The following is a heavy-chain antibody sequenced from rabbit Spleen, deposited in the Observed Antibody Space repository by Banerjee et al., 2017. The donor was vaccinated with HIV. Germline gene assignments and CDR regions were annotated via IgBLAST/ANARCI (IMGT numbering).Heavy chain of an antibody. CDR3: AKGIPANANYLREMAL. J-gene: IGHJ4*01. CDR2: IAVGSGGFT. D-gene: IGHD1-1*01. Sequence: QQQLEESGGGLVKPGGTLTLTCKASGIDFSSYYYMCWVRQPPGKGLEWIACIAVGSGGFTYYANWAKGRFTISKTSSTTVTLQMTSLTGADTATYFCAKGIPANANYLREMALWGPGTLVTVS. V-gene: IGHV1S45*01. CDR1: GIDFSSYYY.